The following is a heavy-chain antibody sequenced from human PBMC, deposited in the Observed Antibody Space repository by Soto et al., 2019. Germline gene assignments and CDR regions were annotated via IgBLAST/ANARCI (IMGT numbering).Heavy chain of an antibody. CDR2: IYYSGST. D-gene: IGHD3-22*01. J-gene: IGHJ3*02. CDR1: GGSISSGDYY. Sequence: PSETLSLTCTVSGGSISSGDYYWSWIRQPPGKGLEWIGYIYYSGSTYYNESLKSRVTISVDTSKNQFSLKLSSVTAADSAVYYCARDMGYDSSGYDPSGAFDIWGQGTMVTVS. CDR3: ARDMGYDSSGYDPSGAFDI. V-gene: IGHV4-30-4*01.